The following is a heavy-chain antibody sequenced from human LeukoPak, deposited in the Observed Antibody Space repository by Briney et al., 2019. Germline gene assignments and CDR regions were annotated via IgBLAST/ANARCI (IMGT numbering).Heavy chain of an antibody. CDR2: IDHRGDT. Sequence: SETLSLTCAVYGGSLSRYYWSWIRQSPGKGLEWIAEIDHRGDTNYNPSVKSRVTISVDTSKNQFSLKVRSLSAADTAVYYCARGATISETGYFDFWGQGALVTVSS. J-gene: IGHJ4*03. V-gene: IGHV4-34*01. CDR1: GGSLSRYY. CDR3: ARGATISETGYFDF. D-gene: IGHD5-24*01.